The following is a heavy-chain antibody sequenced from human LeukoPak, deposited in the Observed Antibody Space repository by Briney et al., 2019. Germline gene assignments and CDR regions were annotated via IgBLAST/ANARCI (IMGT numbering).Heavy chain of an antibody. CDR3: ARVQGTTGTTSRIFDY. D-gene: IGHD1-1*01. J-gene: IGHJ4*02. CDR2: INHSGST. V-gene: IGHV4-34*01. CDR1: GGSFSGYY. Sequence: SETLSLTCAVYGGSFSGYYWSWIRQPPGKGLEWIGEINHSGSTNYNPSLKSRVTISVDTSKNQFSLKLSSVTAADTAVNYCARVQGTTGTTSRIFDYWGQGTLVTVSS.